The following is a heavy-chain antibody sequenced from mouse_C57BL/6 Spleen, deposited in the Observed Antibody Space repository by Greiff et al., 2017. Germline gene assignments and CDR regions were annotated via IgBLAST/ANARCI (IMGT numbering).Heavy chain of an antibody. CDR3: ARETAQVHYFDY. J-gene: IGHJ2*01. Sequence: VQLQQSGPELVKPGASVKISCKASGYAFSSSWMNWVKQRPGKGLEWIGRIYPGDGDTNYNGKFKGKATLTADKSSSTAYMQLSSLTSEDSAVYVCARETAQVHYFDYWGQGTTLTVSS. V-gene: IGHV1-82*01. CDR2: IYPGDGDT. CDR1: GYAFSSSW. D-gene: IGHD3-2*02.